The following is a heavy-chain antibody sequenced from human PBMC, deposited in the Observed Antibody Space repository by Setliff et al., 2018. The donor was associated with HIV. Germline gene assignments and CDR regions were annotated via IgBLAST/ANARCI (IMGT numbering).Heavy chain of an antibody. J-gene: IGHJ3*02. CDR2: INPNSGGT. Sequence: ASVKVSCKASGYTFTGYYMHWVRQAPGQGLEWMGWINPNSGGTNYAQKFQGWVTMTRDTSIRTAYMELSRLRSDDTAVYYCARVPNWAGGAFDIWGQGTMVTVSS. CDR3: ARVPNWAGGAFDI. D-gene: IGHD1-1*01. CDR1: GYTFTGYY. V-gene: IGHV1-2*04.